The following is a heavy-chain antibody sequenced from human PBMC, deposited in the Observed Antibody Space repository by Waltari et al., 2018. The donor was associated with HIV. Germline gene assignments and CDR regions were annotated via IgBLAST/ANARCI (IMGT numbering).Heavy chain of an antibody. J-gene: IGHJ6*02. CDR3: ARNSSAKGNRYFYYGLDV. CDR2: MNPNSGNT. V-gene: IGHV1-8*02. CDR1: GYIFMNFD. D-gene: IGHD3-22*01. Sequence: QVHLVQSGPEVKRPGASVKIPCKGYGYIFMNFDVNWVRQAAGQGPEWLGWMNPNSGNTASPYIFEERVTMTRDVSTDTAYMEMSGLTPEDTAIYYCARNSSAKGNRYFYYGLDVWGQGTPVTV.